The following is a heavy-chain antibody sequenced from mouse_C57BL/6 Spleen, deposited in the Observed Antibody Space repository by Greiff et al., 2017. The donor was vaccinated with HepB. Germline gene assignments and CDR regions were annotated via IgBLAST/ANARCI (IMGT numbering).Heavy chain of an antibody. Sequence: QVQLKQSGAELVKPGASVKLSCKASGYTFTSYWMQWVKQRPGQGLEWIGEIDPSDSYTNYNQKFKGKATLTVDTSSSTAYMQLSSLTSEDSAVYYCARATTVVATGAYWGQGTLVTVSA. CDR1: GYTFTSYW. D-gene: IGHD1-1*01. V-gene: IGHV1-50*01. CDR2: IDPSDSYT. J-gene: IGHJ3*01. CDR3: ARATTVVATGAY.